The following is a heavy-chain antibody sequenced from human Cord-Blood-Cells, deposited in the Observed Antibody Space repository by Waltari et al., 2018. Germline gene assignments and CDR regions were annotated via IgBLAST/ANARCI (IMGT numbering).Heavy chain of an antibody. CDR3: ARRYYDFWSGYQDGMDV. J-gene: IGHJ6*02. CDR1: GGSFSGYY. V-gene: IGHV4-34*01. CDR2: INQSGIT. D-gene: IGHD3-3*01. Sequence: QVQLQQWGAGLLKPSETLSLTCAVYGGSFSGYYWSWIRQPPGKGLGWIGEINQSGITNYNPSLKSRVTISVDTSKNQFSLKLSSVTAADTAGYYCARRYYDFWSGYQDGMDVWGQGTTVTVSS.